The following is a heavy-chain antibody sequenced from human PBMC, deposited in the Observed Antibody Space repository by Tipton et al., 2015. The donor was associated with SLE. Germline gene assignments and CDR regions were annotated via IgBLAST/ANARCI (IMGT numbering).Heavy chain of an antibody. Sequence: TLSLTCSVSGASMRGYYWTWIRQHPEKGLEWIGYIYYSGITYYNPSLESRVTVSVDTSKNQFSLKLSSVTAADSAVYYCARAIYYYDSSGFYPITPYLQEWGHGTLVSVSS. CDR1: GASMRGYY. J-gene: IGHJ1*01. CDR2: IYYSGIT. D-gene: IGHD3-22*01. CDR3: ARAIYYYDSSGFYPITPYLQE. V-gene: IGHV4-31*03.